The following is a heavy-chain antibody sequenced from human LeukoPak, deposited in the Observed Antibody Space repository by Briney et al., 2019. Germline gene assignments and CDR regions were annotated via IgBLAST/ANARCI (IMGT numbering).Heavy chain of an antibody. D-gene: IGHD5-24*01. CDR3: AKGQMATILGFDS. CDR2: VKTSAGDT. J-gene: IGHJ4*02. CDR1: GFMSSNYA. Sequence: PGGSLRLSCAASGFMSSNYAMSWVRQAPGRGLEWVSAVKTSAGDTYYADSVRGRFTISRDNSKSTVYLQMNSLRAEDSALYYCAKGQMATILGFDSWGQGALVTVSS. V-gene: IGHV3-23*01.